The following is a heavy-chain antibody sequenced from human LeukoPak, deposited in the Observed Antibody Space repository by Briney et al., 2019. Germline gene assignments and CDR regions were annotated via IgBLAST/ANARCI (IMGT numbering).Heavy chain of an antibody. D-gene: IGHD3-22*01. Sequence: SETMSLTWTVSGGSISSYYWSWIRQPAGKGLEWIGRIYTSGSTNYNPSLKSRVTMSVDTPKNQFSLKLSSVTAADTAVYYCARESMHYYDSSGYSYPINAFGIWGQGTMVTVSS. CDR2: IYTSGST. V-gene: IGHV4-4*07. J-gene: IGHJ3*02. CDR1: GGSISSYY. CDR3: ARESMHYYDSSGYSYPINAFGI.